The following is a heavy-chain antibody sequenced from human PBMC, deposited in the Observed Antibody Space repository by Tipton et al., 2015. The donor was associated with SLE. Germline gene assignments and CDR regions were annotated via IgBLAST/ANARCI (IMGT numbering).Heavy chain of an antibody. Sequence: QVQLVQSGAEVKKPGESLKISCKGSGYTFTSYDINWVRQATGQGLEWMGWMNPNSGNTGYAQKFQGRVTMTRNTSISTAYMELSSLRSEDTAVYYCARVLSSPDWFDPWGQGTLVTVSS. CDR1: GYTFTSYD. CDR3: ARVLSSPDWFDP. CDR2: MNPNSGNT. J-gene: IGHJ5*02. V-gene: IGHV1-8*02. D-gene: IGHD3-10*02.